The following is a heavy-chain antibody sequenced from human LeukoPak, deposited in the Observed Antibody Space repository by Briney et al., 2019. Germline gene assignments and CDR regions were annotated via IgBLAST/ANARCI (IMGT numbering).Heavy chain of an antibody. Sequence: ASVKVSCKASGYTFTSYDINWVRQATGQGLEWMGWMNPNSGNTGYAQQFQGTVTMTRNTSISTAYMKLSSLRSEDTAVYYCARGSGWTRGGIDYWGQGTLVTVSS. J-gene: IGHJ4*02. CDR1: GYTFTSYD. CDR3: ARGSGWTRGGIDY. CDR2: MNPNSGNT. D-gene: IGHD6-19*01. V-gene: IGHV1-8*01.